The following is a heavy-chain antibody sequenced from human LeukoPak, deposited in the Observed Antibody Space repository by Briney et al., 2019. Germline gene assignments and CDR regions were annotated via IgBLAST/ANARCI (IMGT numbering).Heavy chain of an antibody. CDR3: ARDGRLTTVTTY. CDR1: GFTFSSYS. CDR2: ITTSSSYA. V-gene: IGHV3-21*05. Sequence: PGGSLRLSCAASGFTFSSYSMNWVRQAPGKGLEWVSYITTSSSYANYADSVKGRFTISRDNAKNSLYLQMSSLRAEDTAVYYCARDGRLTTVTTYWGQGTLVTVSS. J-gene: IGHJ4*02. D-gene: IGHD4-17*01.